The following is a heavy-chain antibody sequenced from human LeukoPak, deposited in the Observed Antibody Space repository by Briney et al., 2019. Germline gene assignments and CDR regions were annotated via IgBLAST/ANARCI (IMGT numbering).Heavy chain of an antibody. V-gene: IGHV4-39*07. Sequence: SETLSLTCSVSGDSIIGYYWGWIRQPPGKGLEWIGNIYYTGNIYYNSSLKSRVTISLDTSKNQFSLKVISMTAADTAAYYCTKSDGYGLIRICGRGTMVTVSS. CDR3: TKSDGYGLIRI. D-gene: IGHD3-10*01. CDR2: IYYTGNI. CDR1: GDSIIGYY. J-gene: IGHJ3*02.